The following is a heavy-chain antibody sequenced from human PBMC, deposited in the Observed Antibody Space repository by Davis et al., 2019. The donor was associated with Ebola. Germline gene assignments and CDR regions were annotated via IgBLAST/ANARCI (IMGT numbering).Heavy chain of an antibody. V-gene: IGHV1-2*06. J-gene: IGHJ4*02. CDR3: ARGHNYAHEY. D-gene: IGHD4-11*01. CDR1: GYTFTDYN. Sequence: ASVPVSCKASGYTFTDYNILWMRQAPGQGLEWLGRVILKSGATNYAQKFQGRVTMTRDTSISTVYMELSSLRYDDTADYYCARGHNYAHEYWGQGTLVTVSS. CDR2: VILKSGAT.